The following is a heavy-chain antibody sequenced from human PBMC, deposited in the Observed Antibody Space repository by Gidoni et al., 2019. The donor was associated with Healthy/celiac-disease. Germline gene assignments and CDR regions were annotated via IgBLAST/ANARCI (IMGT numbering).Heavy chain of an antibody. CDR3: ARGPGVRGVIITRPNPYGMDV. V-gene: IGHV4-34*01. CDR2: INHSGST. Sequence: QVQLQQWGAGLLKPSETLSLTCAVYGGSFSGYYWSWIRQPPGKGLEWIGKINHSGSTNYNPSLKSRVTISVDTSKNQFSLKLSSVTAADTAVYYCARGPGVRGVIITRPNPYGMDVWGQGTTVTVSS. J-gene: IGHJ6*02. D-gene: IGHD3-10*01. CDR1: GGSFSGYY.